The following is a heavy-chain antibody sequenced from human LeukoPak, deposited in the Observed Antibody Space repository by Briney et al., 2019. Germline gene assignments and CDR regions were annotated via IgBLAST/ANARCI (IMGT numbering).Heavy chain of an antibody. Sequence: SETLSLTCTVSGGSIRRGGYYWSWIRQHPGKGLEWIGYIYYSGITYYNPSLKSRLTMSVDTPKNQFSLKVSSVTAADTALYYCAGGFLEDAFDIWGQGTMVTVSS. CDR3: AGGFLEDAFDI. V-gene: IGHV4-31*03. J-gene: IGHJ3*02. CDR2: IYYSGIT. D-gene: IGHD3-3*01. CDR1: GGSIRRGGYY.